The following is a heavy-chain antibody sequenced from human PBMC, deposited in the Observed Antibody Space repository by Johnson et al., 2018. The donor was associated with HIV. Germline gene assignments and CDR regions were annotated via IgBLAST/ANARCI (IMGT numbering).Heavy chain of an antibody. Sequence: QVQLVESGGGVVQPGRSLRVSCGTSGFTFSSYDMHWVRQAPGKGLEWVAVISYDGSHKYYADSLRGRFNISRDNSKNTLYLQMNSLRAEDTAVYYCARRDDIRDGAFDIWGQGTMVTVSS. V-gene: IGHV3-30*03. D-gene: IGHD3-22*01. CDR2: ISYDGSHK. CDR3: ARRDDIRDGAFDI. J-gene: IGHJ3*02. CDR1: GFTFSSYD.